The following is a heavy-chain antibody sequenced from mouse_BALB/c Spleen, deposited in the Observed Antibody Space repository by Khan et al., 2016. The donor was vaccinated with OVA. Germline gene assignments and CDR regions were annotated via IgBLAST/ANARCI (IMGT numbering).Heavy chain of an antibody. D-gene: IGHD1-1*02. J-gene: IGHJ3*01. V-gene: IGHV5-15*02. CDR1: GFTFSDYG. Sequence: EVELVESGGGLVQPGGSRKLSCAASGFTFSDYGMAWVRQAPGKGPEWVAFISDLAYTFYYADTVTGRFTLSRETAKNTLYLAMSSLRSVDTAMYACARGGWTAPFDYWGQGTRVTVSA. CDR2: ISDLAYTF. CDR3: ARGGWTAPFDY.